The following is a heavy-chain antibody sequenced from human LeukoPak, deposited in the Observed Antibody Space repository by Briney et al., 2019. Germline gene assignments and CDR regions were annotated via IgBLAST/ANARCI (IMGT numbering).Heavy chain of an antibody. CDR1: GGPISSYY. CDR2: IYTSGST. V-gene: IGHV4-4*07. Sequence: ASETLSLTCTVSGGPISSYYWSWIRQPAGKGLEWIGRIYTSGSTNYNPSLKSRVTMSVDTSKNQFSLKLSSVTAADTAVYYCARVGVNDYDSSGSFDYWGQGTLVTVSS. CDR3: ARVGVNDYDSSGSFDY. J-gene: IGHJ4*02. D-gene: IGHD3-22*01.